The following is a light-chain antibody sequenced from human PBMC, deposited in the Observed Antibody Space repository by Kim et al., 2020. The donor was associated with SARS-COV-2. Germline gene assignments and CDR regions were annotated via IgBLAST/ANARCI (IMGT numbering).Light chain of an antibody. V-gene: IGKV3-11*01. Sequence: EIVLTQSPATLSLSPGERATLSCRASQGVSSYLAWYQQKPGQAPRLLIYEASNRATSIPARFGGSGSGTVFTLTISILDPEDFAVYYYQRRNKWRCTFGQGTRVDIK. CDR2: EAS. CDR3: QRRNKWRCT. CDR1: QGVSSY. J-gene: IGKJ1*01.